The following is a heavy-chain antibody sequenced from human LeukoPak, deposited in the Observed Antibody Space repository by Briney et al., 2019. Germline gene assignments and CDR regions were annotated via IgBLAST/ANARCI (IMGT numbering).Heavy chain of an antibody. D-gene: IGHD3-16*02. V-gene: IGHV3-53*01. J-gene: IGHJ4*02. CDR1: GFTVSSNY. CDR3: AGAFGGVIEALGY. CDR2: IYSGGGT. Sequence: GGSLRLSCAASGFTVSSNYMNWVRQALGMGLEWVSVIYSGGGTYYTDSVKGRFTISRDNSKNTLYLQMNSLRAEDTAVYYCAGAFGGVIEALGYWGQGALVTVSS.